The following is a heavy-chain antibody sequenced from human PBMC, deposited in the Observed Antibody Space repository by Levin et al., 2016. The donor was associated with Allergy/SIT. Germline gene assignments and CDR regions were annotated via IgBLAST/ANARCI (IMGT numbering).Heavy chain of an antibody. D-gene: IGHD3-3*01. CDR1: GFTFSSYS. J-gene: IGHJ6*03. CDR3: ARDFRYYDQVHYYYYYYMDV. Sequence: GESLKISCAASGFTFSSYSMNWVRQAPGKGLEWVSYISSSSSTIYYADSVKGRFTISRDNAKNSLYLQMNSLRDEDTAVYYCARDFRYYDQVHYYYYYYMDVWGKGTTVTVSS. V-gene: IGHV3-48*02. CDR2: ISSSSSTI.